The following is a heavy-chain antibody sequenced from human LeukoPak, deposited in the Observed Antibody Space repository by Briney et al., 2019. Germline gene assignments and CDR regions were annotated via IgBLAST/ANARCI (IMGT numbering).Heavy chain of an antibody. CDR2: ISSSSRYI. J-gene: IGHJ4*02. CDR3: ARDLAYGDDGL. D-gene: IGHD4-17*01. V-gene: IGHV3-21*01. Sequence: GGSLRLSCAASGFTLSNYSMNWVRQAPGEGLECVAFISSSSRYIFYADSRKGRFTIFTDNPKNPMYLQMTSLRADDTAVYYCARDLAYGDDGLWGQGTMVTVSS. CDR1: GFTLSNYS.